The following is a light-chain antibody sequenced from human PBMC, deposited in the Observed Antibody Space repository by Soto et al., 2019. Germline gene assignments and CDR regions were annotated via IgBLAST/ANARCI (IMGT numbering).Light chain of an antibody. Sequence: DIQMTQSPSSLSASVGDRVTITCRASQSISSYLNWYQQKPGKAPKLLIYAASSLQSGVPSRFSGSGSGTDFTLTSSSLQPEDFATYYCQQSYSTTGTFGQGTKLEIK. CDR3: QQSYSTTGT. CDR2: AAS. CDR1: QSISSY. V-gene: IGKV1-39*01. J-gene: IGKJ2*02.